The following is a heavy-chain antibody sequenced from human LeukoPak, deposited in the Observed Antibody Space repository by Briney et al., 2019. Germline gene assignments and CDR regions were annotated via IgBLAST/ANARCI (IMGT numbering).Heavy chain of an antibody. D-gene: IGHD6-19*01. CDR1: GGSISSYY. V-gene: IGHV4-59*01. J-gene: IGHJ4*02. CDR3: ARSIAVTSPNYYFDY. CDR2: IYYSGST. Sequence: SETLSLTCTVSGGSISSYYWSWIRQPPGKGLEWIGYIYYSGSTNYNPSLESRVTISVDTSKNQFSLKLSSVTAADTAVYYCARSIAVTSPNYYFDYWGQGTLVTVSS.